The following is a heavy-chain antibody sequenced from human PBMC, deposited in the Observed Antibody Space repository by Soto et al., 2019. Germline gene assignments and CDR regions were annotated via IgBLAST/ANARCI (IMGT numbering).Heavy chain of an antibody. CDR1: GFTFSDFW. CDR2: IRQGGSEK. V-gene: IGHV3-7*01. CDR3: VRKGGVVWEYDY. D-gene: IGHD3-16*01. Sequence: EVQLVESGGGLVQPGGSLRLSCAASGFTFSDFWMSWIRQAPGKGLEWVANIRQGGSEKYYVDSVKGRFTISRDNAKNSLYLQMNSLRAEDTAMYYCVRKGGVVWEYDYWGQGTRVTVSS. J-gene: IGHJ4*02.